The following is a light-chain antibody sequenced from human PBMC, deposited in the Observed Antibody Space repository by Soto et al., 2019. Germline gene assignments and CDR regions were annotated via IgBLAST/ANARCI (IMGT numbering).Light chain of an antibody. V-gene: IGKV1-5*03. CDR2: EAS. J-gene: IGKJ1*01. CDR3: QQYSTYSRT. Sequence: DIQMTQSPSTLSASVGDRVTITCRATQSISSWLAWYQQKPGTAPNLLIYEASTLKSGVPSRFSGSGSGTEFTLTITSLQPDDFATYYCQQYSTYSRTFGQGTKVEI. CDR1: QSISSW.